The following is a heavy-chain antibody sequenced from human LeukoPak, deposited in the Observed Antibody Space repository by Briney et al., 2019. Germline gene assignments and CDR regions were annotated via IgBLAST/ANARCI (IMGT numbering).Heavy chain of an antibody. CDR1: GFSFSGHW. Sequence: GGSLRLSCAASGFSFSGHWMHWARQLPGKGLVWVSRISPTGSTTSYADSVKGRFTVSRDNAKNILYLQVNNLRAEDTAVCYCARGPSSNWSGLDFWGQGTLLTVSS. J-gene: IGHJ4*02. D-gene: IGHD6-13*01. V-gene: IGHV3-74*01. CDR3: ARGPSSNWSGLDF. CDR2: ISPTGSTT.